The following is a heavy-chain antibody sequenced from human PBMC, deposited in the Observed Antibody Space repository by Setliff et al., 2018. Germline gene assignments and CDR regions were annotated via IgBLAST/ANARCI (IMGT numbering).Heavy chain of an antibody. Sequence: PSETLSLTCTVSGGSISSSSYYWGWIRQPPGKGLEWIGSIYYSGSTYYNPSLKSRGTISVDTSRDQFSLRLSSVTAADTAVYYCARHRAVAGAYYFDFWGQGTLVTVSS. D-gene: IGHD6-19*01. CDR3: ARHRAVAGAYYFDF. CDR1: GGSISSSSYY. CDR2: IYYSGST. V-gene: IGHV4-39*01. J-gene: IGHJ4*02.